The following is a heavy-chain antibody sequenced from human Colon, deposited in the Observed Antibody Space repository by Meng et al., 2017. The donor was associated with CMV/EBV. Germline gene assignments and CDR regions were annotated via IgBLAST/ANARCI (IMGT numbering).Heavy chain of an antibody. CDR1: GITLSNYK. J-gene: IGHJ4*02. V-gene: IGHV3-30*03. Sequence: GGSLRLSCEASGITLSNYKMHWVRQAPGKGLEWVAVISYDGTKTYHGDSVKGRFTISRDNSKNSLYLQMDNLRPADTGVYYCVRAGYGGFIKDAFDLWGQGALVTVS. CDR3: VRAGYGGFIKDAFDL. CDR2: ISYDGTKT. D-gene: IGHD1-26*01.